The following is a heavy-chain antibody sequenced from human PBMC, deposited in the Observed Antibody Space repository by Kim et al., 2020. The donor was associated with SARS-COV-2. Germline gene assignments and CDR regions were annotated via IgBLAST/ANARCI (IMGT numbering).Heavy chain of an antibody. Sequence: ASVKVSCKASGYTFTGYYMHWVRQAPGQGLEWMGWINPNSGGTNYAQKFQGWVTMTRDTSISTAYMELSRLRSDDTAVYYCARVGGYCSGGSCRHNWFDPWGQGTLVTVSS. CDR3: ARVGGYCSGGSCRHNWFDP. V-gene: IGHV1-2*04. CDR2: INPNSGGT. CDR1: GYTFTGYY. J-gene: IGHJ5*02. D-gene: IGHD2-15*01.